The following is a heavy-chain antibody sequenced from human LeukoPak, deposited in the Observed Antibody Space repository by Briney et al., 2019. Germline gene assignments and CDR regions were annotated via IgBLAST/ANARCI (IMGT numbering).Heavy chain of an antibody. J-gene: IGHJ4*02. Sequence: PGGSLRLSSAASGLTFSSHWMNWVRQAPGKGLEWVANIKEDGSEKYYVDSVKGRFTIYRDNAKNSLCLQMNSLRAEDTAIYYCVRSGGYWGQGTLVTVSS. CDR2: IKEDGSEK. V-gene: IGHV3-7*05. CDR3: VRSGGY. D-gene: IGHD1-26*01. CDR1: GLTFSSHW.